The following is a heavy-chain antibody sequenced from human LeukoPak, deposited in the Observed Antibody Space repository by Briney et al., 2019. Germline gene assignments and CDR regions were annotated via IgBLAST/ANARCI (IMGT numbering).Heavy chain of an antibody. J-gene: IGHJ6*03. V-gene: IGHV3-7*01. Sequence: GGSLRLSCAASGFTFSSYWMSWVRQAPGKGLEWVANIKKDGSENYYEDSVRGRFTISRDNAKNSLYLQMNSLRAEDTAVYCCARAENDFCSGYYYSYYMDVWGKGTTVTVSS. CDR2: IKKDGSEN. CDR3: ARAENDFCSGYYYSYYMDV. CDR1: GFTFSSYW. D-gene: IGHD3-3*01.